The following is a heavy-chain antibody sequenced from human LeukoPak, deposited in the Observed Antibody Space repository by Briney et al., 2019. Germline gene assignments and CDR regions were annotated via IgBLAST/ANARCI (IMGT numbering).Heavy chain of an antibody. CDR1: GFTFSSYW. D-gene: IGHD3-3*01. Sequence: QAGESLRLSCAASGFTFSSYWMSWFRQAPGKGLEWVANIKQDGSQKYYVDSVKGRFTISRDNAKNSLYLQMNSLRAEDTAVYYCARDQGYDFWSGYYTGTEYFQHWGQGTLVTVSS. CDR3: ARDQGYDFWSGYYTGTEYFQH. V-gene: IGHV3-7*01. J-gene: IGHJ1*01. CDR2: IKQDGSQK.